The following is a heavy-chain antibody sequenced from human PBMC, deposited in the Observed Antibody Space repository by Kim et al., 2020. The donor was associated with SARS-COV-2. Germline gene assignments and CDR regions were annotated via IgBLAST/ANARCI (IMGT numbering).Heavy chain of an antibody. CDR2: IYYSGST. V-gene: IGHV4-59*08. D-gene: IGHD2-2*01. J-gene: IGHJ6*03. CDR3: WRQKEVVVPAARAYYYYY. CDR1: GGSISSYY. Sequence: SETLSLTCTVSGGSISSYYWSWIRQPPGKGLEWIGYIYYSGSTNYNPSLKSRVTISVDTSKNQFSLKLSSVTAADTAVYYCWRQKEVVVPAARAYYYYY.